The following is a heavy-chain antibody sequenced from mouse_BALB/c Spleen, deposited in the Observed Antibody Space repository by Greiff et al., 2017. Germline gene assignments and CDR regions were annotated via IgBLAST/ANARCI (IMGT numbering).Heavy chain of an antibody. Sequence: EVQLQESGPGLVKPSQSLSLTCTVTGYSITSDYAWNWIRQFPGNKLEWMGYISYSGSTSYNPSLKSRISITRDTSKNQFFLQLNSVTTEDTATYYCARGETTFDYWGQGTTLTVSS. V-gene: IGHV3-2*02. CDR2: ISYSGST. D-gene: IGHD2-1*01. CDR1: GYSITSDYA. J-gene: IGHJ2*01. CDR3: ARGETTFDY.